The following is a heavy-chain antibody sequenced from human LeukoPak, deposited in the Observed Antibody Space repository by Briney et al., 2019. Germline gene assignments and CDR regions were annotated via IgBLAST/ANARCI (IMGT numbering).Heavy chain of an antibody. CDR2: IYYSGST. CDR1: GGSVSSGSYY. J-gene: IGHJ5*02. CDR3: ARAGLQGNWFDP. V-gene: IGHV4-61*01. Sequence: SETLSLTCTVSGGSVSSGSYYWSWIRQPPGKGLEWIGYIYYSGSTNYNPSLKSRVTISVDTSKNQFSLKLSSVTAADTAVYYCARAGLQGNWFDPWGQGTLVTVSS.